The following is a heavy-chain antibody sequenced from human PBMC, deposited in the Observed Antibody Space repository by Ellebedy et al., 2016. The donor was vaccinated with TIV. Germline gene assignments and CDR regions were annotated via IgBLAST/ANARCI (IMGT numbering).Heavy chain of an antibody. CDR3: ARGSDTAVDY. D-gene: IGHD5-18*01. CDR1: GYTFNTYN. CDR2: ISVYKGHK. Sequence: AASVKVSCKASGYTFNTYNITWARQAPGQGLEWMGWISVYKGHKKYAQKLQGRVTMTTDTSTSTAYMELRSLRSDDTAVYYCARGSDTAVDYWGQGTLVTVSS. V-gene: IGHV1-18*04. J-gene: IGHJ4*02.